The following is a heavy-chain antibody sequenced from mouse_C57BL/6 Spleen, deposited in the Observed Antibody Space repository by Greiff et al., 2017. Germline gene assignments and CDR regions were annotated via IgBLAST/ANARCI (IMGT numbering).Heavy chain of an antibody. V-gene: IGHV5-17*01. CDR3: ADSVD. Sequence: DVQLQESGGGLVKPGGSLKLSCAASGFTFSDYGMHWVRQAPEKGLEWVAYISSGSGTIYYADTVKGRFTLSRDNAKNTLFLQMTSLRSEDTARYYCADSVDWGQGTLVTVSA. CDR2: ISSGSGTI. J-gene: IGHJ3*01. CDR1: GFTFSDYG.